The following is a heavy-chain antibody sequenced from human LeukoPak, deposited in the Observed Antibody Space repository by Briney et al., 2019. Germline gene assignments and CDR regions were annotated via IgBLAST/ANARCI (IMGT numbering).Heavy chain of an antibody. CDR2: ISAYNGKT. D-gene: IGHD1-26*01. J-gene: IGHJ6*03. CDR3: ARDAVGRRSYYYYYMDV. V-gene: IGHV1-18*01. Sequence: GASVKVSCKASGSTFTSYGISWVRQAPGQGLEWMGWISAYNGKTNYAQKLQGRVTMTTDTSTSTAYMELRSMRSDDTAVYYCARDAVGRRSYYYYYMDVWGKGTTVTVSS. CDR1: GSTFTSYG.